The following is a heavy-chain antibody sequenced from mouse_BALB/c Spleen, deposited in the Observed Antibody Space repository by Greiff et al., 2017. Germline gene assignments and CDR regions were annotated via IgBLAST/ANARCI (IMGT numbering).Heavy chain of an antibody. CDR2: IDPETGGT. CDR1: GYTFTDYE. V-gene: IGHV1-15*01. D-gene: IGHD4-1*01. Sequence: QVQLKESGAELVRPGASVTLSCKASGYTFTDYEMHWVKQTPVHGLEWIGAIDPETGGTAYNQKFKGKATLTADKSSSTAYMELRSLTSEDSAVYYCTRNGNYVDYWGQGTTLTVSS. CDR3: TRNGNYVDY. J-gene: IGHJ2*01.